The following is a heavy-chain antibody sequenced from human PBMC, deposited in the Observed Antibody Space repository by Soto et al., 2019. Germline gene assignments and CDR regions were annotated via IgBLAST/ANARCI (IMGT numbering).Heavy chain of an antibody. Sequence: KTSETLSLTCTVSGGSISSYYWSWIRQPPGKGLEWIGYIYYSGSTNYNPSLKSRVTISVDTSKNQFSLKLSSVTAADTAVYYCARMGYYDFWSGYYYDYWGQGTLVTVSS. V-gene: IGHV4-59*01. CDR2: IYYSGST. D-gene: IGHD3-3*01. CDR3: ARMGYYDFWSGYYYDY. J-gene: IGHJ4*02. CDR1: GGSISSYY.